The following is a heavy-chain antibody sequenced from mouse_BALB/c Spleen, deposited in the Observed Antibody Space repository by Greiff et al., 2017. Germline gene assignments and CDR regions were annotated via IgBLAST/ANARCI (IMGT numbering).Heavy chain of an antibody. J-gene: IGHJ2*01. V-gene: IGHV2-2*02. CDR3: ARGGHYYGSSSYYFDY. D-gene: IGHD1-1*01. Sequence: QVQLKESGPGLVQPSQSLSITCTVSGFSLTSYGVHWVRQSPGKGLEWLGVIWSGGSTDYNAAFISRLSISKDNSKSQVFFKMNSLQANDTAIYYCARGGHYYGSSSYYFDYWGQGTTLTVSS. CDR1: GFSLTSYG. CDR2: IWSGGST.